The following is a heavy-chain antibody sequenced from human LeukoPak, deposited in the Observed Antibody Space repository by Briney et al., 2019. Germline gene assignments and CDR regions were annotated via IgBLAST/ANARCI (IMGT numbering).Heavy chain of an antibody. Sequence: GGSLRLSCAAAGFTFGNAWMSCVRQAPGKGLEWVGRIKSKTDGGTTDYAAPVKVRFTISRDDSKNTLYLQMNSLKTEDTAVYYCTTQVVPAAPIYYYYYGMDVWGQGTTVTVSS. CDR2: IKSKTDGGTT. CDR1: GFTFGNAW. D-gene: IGHD2-2*01. J-gene: IGHJ6*02. CDR3: TTQVVPAAPIYYYYYGMDV. V-gene: IGHV3-15*01.